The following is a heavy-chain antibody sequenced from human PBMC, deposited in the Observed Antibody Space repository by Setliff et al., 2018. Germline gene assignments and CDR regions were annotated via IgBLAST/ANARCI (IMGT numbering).Heavy chain of an antibody. Sequence: GGSVKVSCKSSGFTFTGYGITWVRQVPGQGLEWMGWINNYNFNTQYAQKFQGRVTVTTDTSTTTAYMELRSLRADDTAVYYCARGGMAAANRKGVFEYWGQGTLVTVSS. D-gene: IGHD6-13*01. V-gene: IGHV1-18*01. CDR1: GFTFTGYG. J-gene: IGHJ4*02. CDR3: ARGGMAAANRKGVFEY. CDR2: INNYNFNT.